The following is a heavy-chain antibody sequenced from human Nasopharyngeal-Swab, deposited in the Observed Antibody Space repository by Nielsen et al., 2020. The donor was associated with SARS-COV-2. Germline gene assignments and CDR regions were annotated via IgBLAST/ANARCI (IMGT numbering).Heavy chain of an antibody. J-gene: IGHJ6*03. D-gene: IGHD2-8*01. CDR2: IKQDGSEK. Sequence: GGSLRLSCAASGFTFSSYWMSWVRQAPGKGLEWVANIKQDGSEKYYVDSVKGRFTISRDNAKNSLYLQMNSLRAEDTAVYYCARDAGHIVLMVYAIQDYYYMDVWGKGTTVTVSS. CDR3: ARDAGHIVLMVYAIQDYYYMDV. CDR1: GFTFSSYW. V-gene: IGHV3-7*01.